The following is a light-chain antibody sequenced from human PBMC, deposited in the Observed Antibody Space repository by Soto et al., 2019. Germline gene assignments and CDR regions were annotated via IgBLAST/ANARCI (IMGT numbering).Light chain of an antibody. V-gene: IGKV2-30*02. CDR1: QSLIHSDGSTY. Sequence: DVVMTQSPLSLPVTLGQPASISCGSSQSLIHSDGSTYLSWFHQRPGQSPRRLIYEVSDRDSGVPDRFSGGGSGSDFILKISRVEAEDVGVYYCMQGTHWPWTFGQGTEVEIK. CDR2: EVS. CDR3: MQGTHWPWT. J-gene: IGKJ1*01.